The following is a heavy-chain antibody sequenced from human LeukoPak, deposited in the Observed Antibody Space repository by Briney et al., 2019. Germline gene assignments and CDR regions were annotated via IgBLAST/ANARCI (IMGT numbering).Heavy chain of an antibody. CDR1: GGSLSSYY. CDR3: ARRSVVPAAEEQNWFDP. Sequence: SETLSLTCTVSGGSLSSYYWSWIRQPPGKGLEWIGYIYYSGSTNYNPSLKSRVTISVDTSKNQFSLKLSSVTAADTAVYYCARRSVVPAAEEQNWFDPWGQGTLVTVSS. D-gene: IGHD2-2*01. V-gene: IGHV4-59*01. CDR2: IYYSGST. J-gene: IGHJ5*02.